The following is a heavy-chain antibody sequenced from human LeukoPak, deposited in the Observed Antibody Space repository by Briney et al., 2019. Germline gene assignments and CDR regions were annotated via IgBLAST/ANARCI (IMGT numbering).Heavy chain of an antibody. V-gene: IGHV4-59*01. D-gene: IGHD6-25*01. CDR2: IYYSGST. CDR3: ARAAPGSADAFDI. J-gene: IGHJ3*02. Sequence: SETLSLTCTVSGGSISSYYWSWIRQPPGKGLEWIGYIYYSGSTNYNPSLKSRVTISVDTSKNQFSLRLSSVTAADTAVYYCARAAPGSADAFDIWGQGTMVTVSS. CDR1: GGSISSYY.